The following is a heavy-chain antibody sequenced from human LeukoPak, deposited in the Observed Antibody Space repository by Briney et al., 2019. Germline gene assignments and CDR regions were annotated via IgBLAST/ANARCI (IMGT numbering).Heavy chain of an antibody. CDR3: ARASTGDAFDI. V-gene: IGHV1-8*01. Sequence: ASVKVSWTASGYTFTSYDINWVRQATGQGLEWMGWMNPNSGNTGYAQKFQGRVTMTRNTSISTAYMELSSLRSEDTAVYYCARASTGDAFDIWGQGTMVTVSS. J-gene: IGHJ3*02. CDR2: MNPNSGNT. D-gene: IGHD2-2*01. CDR1: GYTFTSYD.